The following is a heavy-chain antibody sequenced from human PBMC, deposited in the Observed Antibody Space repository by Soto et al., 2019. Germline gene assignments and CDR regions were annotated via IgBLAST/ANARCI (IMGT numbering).Heavy chain of an antibody. CDR1: GGSFSGYY. V-gene: IGHV4-34*01. Sequence: SETLSLTCAVYGGSFSGYYWSWIRQPPGKGLEWIGEINHSGSTNYNPSLKSRVTISVDTSKNQFSLKLSSVTAADTAVYYCARGLGIAAAGTHWFDPWGQGTLVTVSS. J-gene: IGHJ5*02. CDR3: ARGLGIAAAGTHWFDP. CDR2: INHSGST. D-gene: IGHD6-13*01.